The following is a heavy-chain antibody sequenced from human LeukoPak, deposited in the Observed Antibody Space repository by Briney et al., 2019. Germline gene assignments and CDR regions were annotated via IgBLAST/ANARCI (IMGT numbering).Heavy chain of an antibody. D-gene: IGHD6-13*01. CDR1: GLTFSSYA. V-gene: IGHV3-23*01. CDR2: ITDSGGTT. Sequence: PGGSLRLSCAASGLTFSSYATSWVRQAPGKGLEWVSDITDSGGTTYYADSVKGRFTISRDNSKNTLYLQMNSLRAEDTAVYYCAKAADGYWCFDLWGRGTLVTVSS. J-gene: IGHJ2*01. CDR3: AKAADGYWCFDL.